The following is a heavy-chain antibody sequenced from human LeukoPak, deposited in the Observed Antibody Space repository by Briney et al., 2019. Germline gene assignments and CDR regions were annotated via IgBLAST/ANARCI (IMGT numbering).Heavy chain of an antibody. CDR1: GFTFSNYG. CDR3: AKMHGYFDY. CDR2: ITGDGTTT. J-gene: IGHJ4*02. V-gene: IGHV3-23*01. Sequence: GGSLRLSCAASGFTFSNYGMSWVRQAPGKGLQWVSAITGDGTTTYYADSVKGRFTISRDNSKNMLYLQMSSLRAEDTAVYYCAKMHGYFDYWGQGALVPVSS.